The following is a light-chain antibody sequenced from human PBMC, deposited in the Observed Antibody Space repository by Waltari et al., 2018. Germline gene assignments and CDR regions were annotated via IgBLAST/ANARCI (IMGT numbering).Light chain of an antibody. V-gene: IGKV4-1*01. CDR1: KNILYRPNNKNY. CDR2: WAS. CDR3: HQYFGSSPHT. Sequence: DIVMTPSPDSLAVSLRERAAINCKSSKNILYRPNNKNYLAWYQQKPGQPPKLLIYWASTREAGVPDRFSGSGSGTDFTLTISSLQAEDVAVYYCHQYFGSSPHTFGGGTKVEIK. J-gene: IGKJ4*01.